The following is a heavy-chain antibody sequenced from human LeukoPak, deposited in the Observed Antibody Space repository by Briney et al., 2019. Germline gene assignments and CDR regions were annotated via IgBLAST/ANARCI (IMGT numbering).Heavy chain of an antibody. V-gene: IGHV4-59*08. CDR2: IYYSGST. D-gene: IGHD2-2*01. J-gene: IGHJ4*02. CDR3: ARHCSSTSCSRWVVDY. Sequence: SETLSLTCTVSGGSISSYYWSWIRQPAGKGLEWIGYIYYSGSTNYNPSLKSRVTISVGTSKNQFSLKLSSVTAADTAVYYCARHCSSTSCSRWVVDYWGQGTLVTVSS. CDR1: GGSISSYY.